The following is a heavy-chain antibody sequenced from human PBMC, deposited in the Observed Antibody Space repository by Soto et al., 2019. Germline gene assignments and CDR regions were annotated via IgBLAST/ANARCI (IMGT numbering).Heavy chain of an antibody. J-gene: IGHJ6*02. CDR3: TTPPYDFWSGYPDV. CDR2: ISYDGSNK. V-gene: IGHV3-30-3*01. CDR1: GFTFSSYA. D-gene: IGHD3-3*01. Sequence: RRLSCAASGFTFSSYAMHWVRQAPGKGLEWVAVISYDGSNKYYADSVKGRFTISRDNSKNTLYLQMNSLRAEDAAVYYCTTPPYDFWSGYPDVWGQGTTVTVSS.